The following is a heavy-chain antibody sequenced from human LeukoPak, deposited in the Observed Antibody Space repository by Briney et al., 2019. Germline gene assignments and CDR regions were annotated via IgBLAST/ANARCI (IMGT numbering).Heavy chain of an antibody. D-gene: IGHD3-10*01. V-gene: IGHV1-2*02. J-gene: IGHJ4*02. Sequence: ASVKVSCKASGYTFTGYYMHWVRQAPGQGLEWMGWINPNSGGTNYAQKFQGRVTMTRDTSISTAYMELSRLRSDDTAVYYCARDAEDYYGSGSYLYYFDYWGQGTLVTVSS. CDR3: ARDAEDYYGSGSYLYYFDY. CDR1: GYTFTGYY. CDR2: INPNSGGT.